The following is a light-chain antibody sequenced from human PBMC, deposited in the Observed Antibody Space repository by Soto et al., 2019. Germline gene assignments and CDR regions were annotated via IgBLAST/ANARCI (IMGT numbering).Light chain of an antibody. CDR2: GNS. Sequence: QSVLTQPPSVSGAPGQRVTISCTGSSSSIGAGYDVHWYQQLPGTAPKLLIYGNSNRPSGVPDRFSGSKSGTSASLAITGLQAGDEADYYCQSYDSSLSGHVVFGGGPQLTVL. CDR1: SSSIGAGYD. J-gene: IGLJ2*01. V-gene: IGLV1-40*01. CDR3: QSYDSSLSGHVV.